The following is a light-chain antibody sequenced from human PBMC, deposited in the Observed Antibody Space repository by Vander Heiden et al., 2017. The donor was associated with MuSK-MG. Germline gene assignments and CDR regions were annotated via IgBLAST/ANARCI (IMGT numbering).Light chain of an antibody. CDR2: AAS. Sequence: FPSSLSASVGDRVTITCRASQSISSYLNWYQQKPGKAPKLLIYAASSLQSGVPSRFIGSGSGTDLTLTSSRLQPDEFATYYCQQRHSTSGTFGQGTKVEIK. CDR3: QQRHSTSGT. J-gene: IGKJ1*01. V-gene: IGKV1-39*01. CDR1: QSISSY.